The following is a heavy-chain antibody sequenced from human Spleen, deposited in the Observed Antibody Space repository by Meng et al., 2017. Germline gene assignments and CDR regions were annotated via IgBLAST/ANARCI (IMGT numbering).Heavy chain of an antibody. CDR1: GFTFSSYG. D-gene: IGHD3-22*01. V-gene: IGHV3-33*08. J-gene: IGHJ4*02. CDR3: ARDLAAGYYYDSSGYRFDY. CDR2: TWYDGSNK. Sequence: GESLKISCAASGFTFSSYGMHWVRQAPGKGLEWVAVTWYDGSNKYYADSVKGRFTISRDNSKNTLYLQMNSLRAEDTAVYYCARDLAAGYYYDSSGYRFDYWGQGTLVTVSS.